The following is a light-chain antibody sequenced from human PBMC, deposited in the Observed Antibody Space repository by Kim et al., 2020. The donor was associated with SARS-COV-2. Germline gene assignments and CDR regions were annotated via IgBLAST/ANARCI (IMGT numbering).Light chain of an antibody. CDR2: EVF. V-gene: IGKV2D-29*01. Sequence: VSITCNSSQRLLHSDGKYFLYLYLQKPGQPPQLLIYEVFYRFYGVPDRFSGRWSGTDFHLKISRVEAEDVGVYYCMKSIQLPLTFGPGTQVDIK. CDR3: MKSIQLPLT. J-gene: IGKJ3*01. CDR1: QRLLHSDGKYF.